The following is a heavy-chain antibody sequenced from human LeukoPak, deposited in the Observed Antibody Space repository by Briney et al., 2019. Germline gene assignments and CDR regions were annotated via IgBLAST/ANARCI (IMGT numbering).Heavy chain of an antibody. CDR1: GYTFTGYY. Sequence: GASVKVSYKASGYTFTGYYMHWVRQAPGQGLGWMGWINPNSGGTNYAQKFQGRVTMTRDTSISTAYMELSRLRSDDTAVYYCAKDSDYDSSGYTTGPFDYWGQGTPVTVSS. D-gene: IGHD3-22*01. J-gene: IGHJ4*02. CDR2: INPNSGGT. CDR3: AKDSDYDSSGYTTGPFDY. V-gene: IGHV1-2*02.